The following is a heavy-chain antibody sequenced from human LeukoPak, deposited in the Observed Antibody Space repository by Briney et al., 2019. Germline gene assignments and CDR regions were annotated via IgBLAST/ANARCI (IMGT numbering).Heavy chain of an antibody. Sequence: SETLSLTCTVSGGSISSSSYYWDWIRQPPGKGLEWIGEINHSGSTNYNPSLKSRVTISVDTSKNQFSLKLSSVTAADTAVYYCARGRKGAAGTSAKLDYWGQGTLVTVSS. V-gene: IGHV4-39*07. CDR2: INHSGST. CDR3: ARGRKGAAGTSAKLDY. J-gene: IGHJ4*02. CDR1: GGSISSSSYY. D-gene: IGHD6-13*01.